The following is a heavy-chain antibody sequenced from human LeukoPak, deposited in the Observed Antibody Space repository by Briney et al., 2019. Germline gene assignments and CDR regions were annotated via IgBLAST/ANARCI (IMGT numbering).Heavy chain of an antibody. J-gene: IGHJ4*02. Sequence: GGSLRLSCAASGFTFSSYGMHWVRQTPGKGLEWVAFIRYDGSNKYHADSVKGRFTISRDNSKNTLYLQMNSLRAEDTAVYYCAKDYVLLWFGELSPHSYFDYWGQGTLVTVSS. CDR2: IRYDGSNK. V-gene: IGHV3-30*02. CDR3: AKDYVLLWFGELSPHSYFDY. CDR1: GFTFSSYG. D-gene: IGHD3-10*01.